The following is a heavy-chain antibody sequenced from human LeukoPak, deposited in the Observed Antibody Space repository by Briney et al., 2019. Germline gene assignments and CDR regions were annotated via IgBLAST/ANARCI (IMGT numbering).Heavy chain of an antibody. Sequence: ASVKVSCKAPGYTFTGYYMHWVRQAPGQGLEWMGWINPNSGGTNYAQKFQGRVTMTRDTSISTAYMELSRLRSDDTAVYYCARDYGSGSYVWFDPWGQGTLVTVSS. CDR2: INPNSGGT. CDR3: ARDYGSGSYVWFDP. D-gene: IGHD3-10*01. V-gene: IGHV1-2*02. J-gene: IGHJ5*02. CDR1: GYTFTGYY.